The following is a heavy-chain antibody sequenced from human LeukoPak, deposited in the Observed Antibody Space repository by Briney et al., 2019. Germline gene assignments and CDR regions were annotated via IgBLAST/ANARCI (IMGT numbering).Heavy chain of an antibody. CDR2: ISTYNGNT. Sequence: ASVKVSCKASGFTFTTYGISWVRQAPGQGLEWMGWISTYNGNTNTDYAQKLQGRVTMTTDTSTSTAYMELRSLRSDDTAVYYCATWDGYSSSWPLYWGQGTLVTVSS. V-gene: IGHV1-18*01. CDR3: ATWDGYSSSWPLY. CDR1: GFTFTTYG. J-gene: IGHJ4*02. D-gene: IGHD6-13*01.